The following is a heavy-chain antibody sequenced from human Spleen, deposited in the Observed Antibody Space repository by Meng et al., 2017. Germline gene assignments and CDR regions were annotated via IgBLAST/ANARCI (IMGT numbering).Heavy chain of an antibody. CDR1: GFTFSSYW. D-gene: IGHD6-19*01. V-gene: IGHV3-74*01. J-gene: IGHJ3*02. CDR2: IDSDGSGT. Sequence: EVQLVESGGGLVQPGGSLRLSCSASGFTFSSYWMHWVRQVPGKGLLWVSHIDSDGSGTTYADSVKGRFTISRDNAQNTLYLQMNSLTAEDTAVYYCTTAVAGDAFDIWGQGTMVTVSS. CDR3: TTAVAGDAFDI.